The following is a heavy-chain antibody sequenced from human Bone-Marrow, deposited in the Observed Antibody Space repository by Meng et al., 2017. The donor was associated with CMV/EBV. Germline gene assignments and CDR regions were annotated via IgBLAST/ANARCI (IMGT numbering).Heavy chain of an antibody. CDR1: RGSISSSSHY. Sequence: SETLSLTCTVSRGSISSSSHYWDWVRQAPGKGLEWIGSILYGGSTFYNPSLKSRVSISIDVSKNQFSLSLSSVTAADTAVYYCARVWGGDNWFDPWGQGILVTVSS. CDR3: ARVWGGDNWFDP. CDR2: ILYGGST. V-gene: IGHV4-39*07. D-gene: IGHD3-16*01. J-gene: IGHJ5*02.